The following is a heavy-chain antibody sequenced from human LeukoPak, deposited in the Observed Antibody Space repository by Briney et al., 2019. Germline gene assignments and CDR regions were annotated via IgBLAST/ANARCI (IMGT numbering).Heavy chain of an antibody. D-gene: IGHD3-22*01. V-gene: IGHV1-46*01. CDR3: ARDQETYYYDSGAHFDALDI. J-gene: IGHJ3*02. CDR2: INPSGGST. Sequence: ASVKVSCKASGYTFTSYYMNWVRQAPGQGLEWMGVINPSGGSTSYAQKFQGRVTVTRDTSTSTVYMELSSLRSEDTAVYYCARDQETYYYDSGAHFDALDIWGQGTLVTVSS. CDR1: GYTFTSYY.